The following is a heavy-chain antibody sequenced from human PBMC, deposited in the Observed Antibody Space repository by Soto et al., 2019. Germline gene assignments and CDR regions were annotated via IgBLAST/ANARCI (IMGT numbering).Heavy chain of an antibody. CDR1: GGSLSINSNY. J-gene: IGHJ4*02. Sequence: SDALSRTCTVSGGSLSINSNYWAWIRQPPGKGLEWIGTIYYSGSTYYNPSLKSRVTISADTSKSQFSLKLSSVTAADTAVYYCASLLYYDSSRFYHAFDYWPQGTLVIVTS. V-gene: IGHV4-39*01. D-gene: IGHD3-22*01. CDR3: ASLLYYDSSRFYHAFDY. CDR2: IYYSGST.